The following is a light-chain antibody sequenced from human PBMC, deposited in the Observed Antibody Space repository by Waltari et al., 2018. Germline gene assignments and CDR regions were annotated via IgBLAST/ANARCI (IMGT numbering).Light chain of an antibody. CDR2: DAS. Sequence: EIVFTQSPATLSLSPGERATLSCRATQSVITYLAWYQQKPGQAPRHLIYDASNRATSVPARFSGSRSATASTLIISSRQPPECAVYYCQQRSNWPPSTFGQGTRLEIK. CDR1: QSVITY. J-gene: IGKJ5*01. CDR3: QQRSNWPPST. V-gene: IGKV3-11*01.